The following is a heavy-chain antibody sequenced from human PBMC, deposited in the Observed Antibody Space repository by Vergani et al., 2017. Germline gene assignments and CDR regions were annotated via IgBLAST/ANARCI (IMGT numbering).Heavy chain of an antibody. CDR1: GGSINPSSSF. D-gene: IGHD6-13*01. Sequence: QLQLQESGPGLVKPSETLSLICTVSGGSINPSSSFWGWIRQSPGKGLEWIGSIYYSGSTYYNPSLKSQVTISVDTSKNQFSLKLSSVTAADTAVYYCARHSAPMAAAVGLWGQGTLVTVSS. V-gene: IGHV4-39*01. CDR3: ARHSAPMAAAVGL. CDR2: IYYSGST. J-gene: IGHJ4*02.